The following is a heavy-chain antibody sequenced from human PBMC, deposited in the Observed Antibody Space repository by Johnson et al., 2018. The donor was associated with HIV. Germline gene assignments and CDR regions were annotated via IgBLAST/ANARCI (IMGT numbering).Heavy chain of an antibody. CDR1: GFTFSSYA. J-gene: IGHJ3*02. D-gene: IGHD3/OR15-3a*01. CDR2: ISGSGGST. Sequence: VQLVESGGGLVQPGGSLRLSCAASGFTFSSYAMSWVPQAPGKGLEWVSAISGSGGSTYYADSVKGRFTISRDIAKNTLYLQMNSLRAEDTAVYYCARDGRGLDAFDIWGQGTVVTVSS. V-gene: IGHV3-23*04. CDR3: ARDGRGLDAFDI.